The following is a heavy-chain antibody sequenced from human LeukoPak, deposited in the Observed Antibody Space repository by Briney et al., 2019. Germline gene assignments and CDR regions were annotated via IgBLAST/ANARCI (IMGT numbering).Heavy chain of an antibody. J-gene: IGHJ4*02. CDR2: IYYSGST. CDR1: GGSISSGGYY. Sequence: PSQTLSLTCTVSGGSISSGGYYWSWIRQHPGKGLEWIGYIYYSGSTYYNPSLKSRVTISVDTSKNQFSLKLSSVTAADTAVYYCARGHKGSGWYRTTYFDYWGQGTLVTVSS. CDR3: ARGHKGSGWYRTTYFDY. D-gene: IGHD6-19*01. V-gene: IGHV4-31*03.